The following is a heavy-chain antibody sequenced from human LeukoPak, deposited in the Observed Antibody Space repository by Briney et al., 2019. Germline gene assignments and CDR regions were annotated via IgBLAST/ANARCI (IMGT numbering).Heavy chain of an antibody. Sequence: SETLSLTCNVSGYSISSGYYWGWIRQPPGKGLEWIGSIYHSGSTYYNPSLKSRVTISVDTSKNQFSLKLSSVTAADTTVYYCARVTWAGGYYFDYWGQGTLVTVTS. CDR1: GYSISSGYY. CDR2: IYHSGST. CDR3: ARVTWAGGYYFDY. D-gene: IGHD2/OR15-2a*01. J-gene: IGHJ4*02. V-gene: IGHV4-38-2*02.